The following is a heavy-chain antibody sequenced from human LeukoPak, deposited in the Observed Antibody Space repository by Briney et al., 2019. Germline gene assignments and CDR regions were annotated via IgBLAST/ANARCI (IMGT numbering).Heavy chain of an antibody. CDR1: GYTFTGYY. CDR2: INPNSGGT. J-gene: IGHJ4*02. V-gene: IGHV1-2*02. CDR3: ARVKGYFDWLRYYYFDY. D-gene: IGHD3-9*01. Sequence: ASVKVSCKASGYTFTGYYMHWVRQAPGQGLEWMGWINPNSGGTNYAQKLQGRVTMTRDTSISTAYMELSRLRSDDTAVYYCARVKGYFDWLRYYYFDYWGQGTLVTVSS.